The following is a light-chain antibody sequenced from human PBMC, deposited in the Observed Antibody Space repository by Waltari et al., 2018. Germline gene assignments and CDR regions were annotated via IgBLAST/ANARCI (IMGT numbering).Light chain of an antibody. CDR2: GAS. V-gene: IGKV3-20*01. CDR3: QLYGSSPLYT. Sequence: EIVLTQSPGTLSLSPGQRATLSCRAIHSVSSSYLAWYQQKPGQAPRLLIYGASSRATGIPDRFSGSGSGTDFTLTISRLEPEDFAVYYCQLYGSSPLYTFGQGTKLEIK. CDR1: HSVSSSY. J-gene: IGKJ2*01.